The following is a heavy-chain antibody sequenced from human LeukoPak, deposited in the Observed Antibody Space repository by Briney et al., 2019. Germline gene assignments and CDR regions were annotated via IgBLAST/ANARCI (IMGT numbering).Heavy chain of an antibody. CDR2: IYYSGST. CDR3: ARVSRLLWFGELESTCYFDY. J-gene: IGHJ4*02. D-gene: IGHD3-10*01. V-gene: IGHV4-59*01. CDR1: GGSISSYY. Sequence: SETLSLTCTVSGGSISSYYWSWIRQPPGKGLEWIGYIYYSGSTNYNPSLKSRVTISVDTSKNQFSLKLSSVTAADTAVYYCARVSRLLWFGELESTCYFDYWGQGTLVTVSS.